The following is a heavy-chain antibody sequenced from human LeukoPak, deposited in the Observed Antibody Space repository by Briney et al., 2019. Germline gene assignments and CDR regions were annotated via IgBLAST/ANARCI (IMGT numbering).Heavy chain of an antibody. CDR1: GFTFSSYA. V-gene: IGHV3-64*01. D-gene: IGHD1-1*01. CDR2: ISSNGGST. Sequence: GGSLRLSCAASGFTFSSYAMHWVRQAPGKGLEYVSAISSNGGSTYYANSVKGRFTISRDNSKNTLYLQMGNLRAEDMAVYYCARGYPTPHFDYWGQGTLVTVSS. CDR3: ARGYPTPHFDY. J-gene: IGHJ4*02.